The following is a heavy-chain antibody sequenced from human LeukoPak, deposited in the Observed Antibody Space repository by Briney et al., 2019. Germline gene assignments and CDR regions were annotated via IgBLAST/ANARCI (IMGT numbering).Heavy chain of an antibody. J-gene: IGHJ4*02. CDR1: GGSIRSGGYY. D-gene: IGHD3-22*01. Sequence: SETLSLTCIVSGGSIRSGGYYWSWIRQHPGKGLEWIGYIYYSGNAYYNPSLTIRVTISVDASKNQFSLKLSSVTAADTAVYYCARAGYDSSGYSTYYFDYWGQGTLVTVSS. CDR2: IYYSGNA. V-gene: IGHV4-31*03. CDR3: ARAGYDSSGYSTYYFDY.